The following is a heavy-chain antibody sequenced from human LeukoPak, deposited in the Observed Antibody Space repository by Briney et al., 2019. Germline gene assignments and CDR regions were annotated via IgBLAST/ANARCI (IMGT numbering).Heavy chain of an antibody. CDR3: ARVRLQYPNWFDP. J-gene: IGHJ5*02. CDR2: INPSGGST. CDR1: GYTFTGYY. D-gene: IGHD4-4*01. V-gene: IGHV1-46*01. Sequence: GASVKVSCKASGYTFTGYYMHWVRQAPGQGLEWMGWINPSGGSTSYAQKFQGRVTMTRDTSTSTVYMELSSLRSEGTAVYYCARVRLQYPNWFDPWGQGTLVTVSS.